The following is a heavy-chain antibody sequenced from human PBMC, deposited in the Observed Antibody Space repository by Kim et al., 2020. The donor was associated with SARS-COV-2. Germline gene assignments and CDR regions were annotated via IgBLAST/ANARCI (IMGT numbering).Heavy chain of an antibody. J-gene: IGHJ3*02. CDR1: GFTFSLYT. V-gene: IGHV3-21*01. Sequence: GGSLRLSCAASGFTFSLYTMNWVRQAPGKGLEWVSFISSSSNYIFYADSVKGRFTISRDNSKNSLYLQMNSLRAEDTAVYYCANGPNIWGQGTMVTVSS. CDR3: ANGPNI. CDR2: ISSSSNYI.